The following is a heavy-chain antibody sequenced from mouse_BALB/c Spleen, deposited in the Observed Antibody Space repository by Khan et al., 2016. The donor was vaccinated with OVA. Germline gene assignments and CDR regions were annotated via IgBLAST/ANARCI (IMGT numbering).Heavy chain of an antibody. CDR2: INPSNGGT. CDR1: GYTFTSYY. Sequence: QVRLQQSGAELVKPGASVKLSCKASGYTFTSYYMYWVKQRPGQGLEWIGGINPSNGGTNFTEKFKSKATLTVDKSSSTAYMQLSSLTSEDLAVYYSTRSSSYCRYDGYAMDYWGQGTSVTVSS. D-gene: IGHD2-14*01. J-gene: IGHJ4*01. CDR3: TRSSSYCRYDGYAMDY. V-gene: IGHV1S81*02.